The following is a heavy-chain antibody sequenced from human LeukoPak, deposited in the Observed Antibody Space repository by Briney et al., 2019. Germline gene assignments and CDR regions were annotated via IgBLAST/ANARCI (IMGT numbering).Heavy chain of an antibody. CDR2: IIPIFGTA. D-gene: IGHD2/OR15-2a*01. J-gene: IGHJ3*02. CDR1: GGTFSSYA. CDR3: AIKILLIDAFDI. V-gene: IGHV1-69*06. Sequence: SVKVSCKASGGTFSSYAISWVRQAPGQGLEWMGGIIPIFGTANYAQKLQGRVTITADKSTSTAYMELSSLRSEDTAVYYCAIKILLIDAFDIWGQGTMVTVSS.